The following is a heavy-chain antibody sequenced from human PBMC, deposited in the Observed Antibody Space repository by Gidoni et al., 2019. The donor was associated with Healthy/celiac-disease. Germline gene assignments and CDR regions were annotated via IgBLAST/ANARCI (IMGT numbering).Heavy chain of an antibody. Sequence: CPASGFTFSSYSMNWVRQAPGKGLEWVSSISSSSSYIYYADSVKGRFTISRDNAKNSVYLKMNSLRAEDTAVYYCARVDKVVPAAIDYYYGMDVWGQGTTVTVSS. D-gene: IGHD2-2*01. J-gene: IGHJ6*02. V-gene: IGHV3-21*01. CDR3: ARVDKVVPAAIDYYYGMDV. CDR1: GFTFSSYS. CDR2: ISSSSSYI.